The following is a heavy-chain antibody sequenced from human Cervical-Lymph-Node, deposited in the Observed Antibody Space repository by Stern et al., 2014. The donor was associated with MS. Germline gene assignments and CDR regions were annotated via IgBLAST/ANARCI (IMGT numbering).Heavy chain of an antibody. CDR1: GGTFSSDA. V-gene: IGHV1-69*01. Sequence: VQLVESAAEVKKPGSSMKVSCKASGGTFSSDAIGWVRQAPGQGLEWMVGSLTFFETANYAQKFQGRVTITADQSTKTAYLELSSLTSGDTAIYFCASGTRRSWYFDFWGQGTLVTVST. D-gene: IGHD6-13*01. CDR2: SLTFFETA. CDR3: ASGTRRSWYFDF. J-gene: IGHJ4*02.